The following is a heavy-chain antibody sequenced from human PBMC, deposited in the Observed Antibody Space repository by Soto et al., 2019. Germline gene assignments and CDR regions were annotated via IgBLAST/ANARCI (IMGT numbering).Heavy chain of an antibody. CDR1: GFTFRNYA. V-gene: IGHV3-30-3*01. D-gene: IGHD3-10*01. CDR2: ISYDGSDK. CDR3: ARDREAPGLDV. J-gene: IGHJ6*02. Sequence: ESGGGVVEPGGSLRLSCAASGFTFRNYAMHWVRQTPGKGLEWVALISYDGSDKYFVDSVKGRFTISRDNSKNTLYLQMNSLRVEDTAVYNCARDREAPGLDVWGQGTTVTVSS.